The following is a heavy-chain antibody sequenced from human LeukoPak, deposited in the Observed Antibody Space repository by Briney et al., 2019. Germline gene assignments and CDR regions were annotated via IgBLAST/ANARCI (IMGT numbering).Heavy chain of an antibody. D-gene: IGHD3-9*01. Sequence: PGMSLRLSCAASGFTFGTYAMHWVRQAPGKGLEWLAMVRYDGRSKYYADSLKGRFTISRDNSKNTLYLQMNSLRAEDTAVYYCARHEGYYDPLTAYYRPWFFDYWGQGTLVTVSS. CDR1: GFTFGTYA. V-gene: IGHV3-33*01. CDR3: ARHEGYYDPLTAYYRPWFFDY. J-gene: IGHJ4*02. CDR2: VRYDGRSK.